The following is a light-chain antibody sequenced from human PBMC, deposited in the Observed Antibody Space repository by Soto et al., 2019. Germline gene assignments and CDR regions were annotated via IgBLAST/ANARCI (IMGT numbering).Light chain of an antibody. Sequence: QSVLSQPASVSGSPGQSITISCTGTSSDVGGYNFVSWYQQHPDKAPKLMIYDVTNRPSGVSNRFSGSKSGHTASLTISGLQAEDEADYYCSSYTSISTYVFGTGTKVTVL. J-gene: IGLJ1*01. CDR1: SSDVGGYNF. V-gene: IGLV2-14*01. CDR3: SSYTSISTYV. CDR2: DVT.